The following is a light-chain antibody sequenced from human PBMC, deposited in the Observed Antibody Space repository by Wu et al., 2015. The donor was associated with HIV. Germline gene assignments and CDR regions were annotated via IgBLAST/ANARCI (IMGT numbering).Light chain of an antibody. CDR2: GAS. V-gene: IGKV3-15*01. Sequence: EIVMTQSPATLSLSPGEGATLSCRASQSVSGSLAWYQQKPGQAPRLLIYGASTRAAGIPARFSGSGSGTEFTLTINSLQSVDFAVYYCQQYNDWPETFGQGTKVEVK. CDR3: QQYNDWPET. CDR1: QSVSGS. J-gene: IGKJ1*01.